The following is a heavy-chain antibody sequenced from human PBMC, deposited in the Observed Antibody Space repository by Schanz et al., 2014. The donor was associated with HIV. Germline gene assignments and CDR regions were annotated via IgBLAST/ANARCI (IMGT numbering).Heavy chain of an antibody. CDR1: GYTFTDYF. J-gene: IGHJ5*02. CDR3: ARDLRVVPAASDNWFDP. CDR2: ISTSNGNT. D-gene: IGHD2-2*01. V-gene: IGHV1-18*01. Sequence: QVQLVQSGAAVKKPGASVKVSCKASGYTFTDYFVHWVRQAPGQGLEWMGWISTSNGNTHYAQKFQGRVTMTTDTSTSTAYMELRNLRSDDTAVYYCARDLRVVPAASDNWFDPWGQGTLVTVSS.